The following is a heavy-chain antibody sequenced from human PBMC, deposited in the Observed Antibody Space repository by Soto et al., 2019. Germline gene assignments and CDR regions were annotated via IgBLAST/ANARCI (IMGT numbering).Heavy chain of an antibody. Sequence: GGSLRLSCAASGFTFSAYTMSWVRQAPGKGLEWVSSVTYSGTTTYYADSVKGRFTISRDNSKNTLYLQMNSLRVEDTAVYFCAKEGGDSSIWLPFDSWGQGTLVTVS. CDR2: VTYSGTTT. CDR1: GFTFSAYT. V-gene: IGHV3-23*01. J-gene: IGHJ5*01. CDR3: AKEGGDSSIWLPFDS. D-gene: IGHD6-13*01.